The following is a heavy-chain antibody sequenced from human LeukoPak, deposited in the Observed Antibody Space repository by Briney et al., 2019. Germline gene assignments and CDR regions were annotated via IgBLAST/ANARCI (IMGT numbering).Heavy chain of an antibody. CDR2: ISSTRIYI. D-gene: IGHD3-22*01. Sequence: PGGALRLSCAASGFTFSSYSMNWVRQAPGKGLEWVSSISSTRIYIFYADSVKGRFTISRDNAKNSLYLQMNSLRAEDTAVYYCARDLRSSGYYAFDYWGQGTLVTVSS. J-gene: IGHJ4*02. CDR1: GFTFSSYS. CDR3: ARDLRSSGYYAFDY. V-gene: IGHV3-21*01.